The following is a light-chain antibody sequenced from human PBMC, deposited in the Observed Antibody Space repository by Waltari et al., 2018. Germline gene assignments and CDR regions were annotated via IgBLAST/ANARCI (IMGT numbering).Light chain of an antibody. CDR2: EVS. Sequence: QSALTQPASVSGSPGQSITISCTGTSSDIGGYNSVSWYQQHPGKAPKLMIYEVSNRPSGVSNRFSGSKSANTASLTISGLQAEDEADYYCSSYTSSTTLVVFGGGTKLTVL. V-gene: IGLV2-14*01. J-gene: IGLJ2*01. CDR3: SSYTSSTTLVV. CDR1: SSDIGGYNS.